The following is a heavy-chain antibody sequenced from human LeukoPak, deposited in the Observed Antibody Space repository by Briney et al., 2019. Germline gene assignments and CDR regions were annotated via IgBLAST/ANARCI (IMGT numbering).Heavy chain of an antibody. J-gene: IGHJ4*02. D-gene: IGHD4-17*01. CDR2: ISAYNGNT. V-gene: IGHV1-18*01. CDR1: GYTFTSYG. CDR3: ARGLTTVIFGSSYYFVY. Sequence: ASVKVSCKACGYTFTSYGISWVRQAPGQGLEWMGWISAYNGNTNYAQKLQGRVTMTTDTSTSTAYMELRSLRSDDTAVYNCARGLTTVIFGSSYYFVYGRQGTRVTVSS.